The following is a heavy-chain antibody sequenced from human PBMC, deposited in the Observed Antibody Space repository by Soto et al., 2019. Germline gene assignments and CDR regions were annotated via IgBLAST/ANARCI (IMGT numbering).Heavy chain of an antibody. Sequence: GESLKISCAASGFTFNTYSMNWVRQAPGKGLEWVSGISSSSRHIYYADSVQGRFTISRDNAKSSLFLQMDSLRDEDTAVYYCARDLGSGWTLDYWGQGALVTVSS. CDR2: ISSSSRHI. CDR3: ARDLGSGWTLDY. CDR1: GFTFNTYS. V-gene: IGHV3-21*01. D-gene: IGHD6-19*01. J-gene: IGHJ4*02.